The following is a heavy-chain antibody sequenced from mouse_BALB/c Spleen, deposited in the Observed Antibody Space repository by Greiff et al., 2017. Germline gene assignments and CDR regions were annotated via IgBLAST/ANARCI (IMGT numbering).Heavy chain of an antibody. D-gene: IGHD1-3*01. CDR1: GYSITSDYA. Sequence: VQLKESGPGLVKPSQSLSLTCTVTGYSITSDYAWNWIRQFPGNKLEWMGYISYSGSTSYNPSLKSRISITRDTSKNQFFLQLNSVTTEDTATYYCARSEWDYFDYWGQGTTLTVSS. V-gene: IGHV3-2*02. J-gene: IGHJ2*01. CDR3: ARSEWDYFDY. CDR2: ISYSGST.